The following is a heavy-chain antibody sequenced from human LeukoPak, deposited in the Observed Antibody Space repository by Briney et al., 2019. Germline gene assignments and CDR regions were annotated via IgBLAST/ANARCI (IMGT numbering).Heavy chain of an antibody. D-gene: IGHD3-3*01. V-gene: IGHV1-24*01. CDR2: FDPEDGET. J-gene: IGHJ4*02. CDR1: GYTLTELS. Sequence: GASVKVSCKVSGYTLTELSMHWVRQAPGKGLEWMGGFDPEDGETIYAQKFQGRVTMTEDTSTDTAYMELSSLRSEDTAVYYCATVRRGYDFWSGYLYFDYWGQGTLVTVSS. CDR3: ATVRRGYDFWSGYLYFDY.